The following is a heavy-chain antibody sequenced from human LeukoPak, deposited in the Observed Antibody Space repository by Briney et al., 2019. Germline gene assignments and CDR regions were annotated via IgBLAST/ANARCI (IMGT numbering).Heavy chain of an antibody. D-gene: IGHD4/OR15-4a*01. J-gene: IGHJ2*01. V-gene: IGHV4-59*08. CDR1: GGSISSYY. CDR2: IYYSGST. CDR3: VRQKYTYGANHWYVDL. Sequence: SETLSLTCTVSGGSISSYYWSWIRQPPGKGLEWIGYIYYSGSTNYNPSLKSRVTISEDTSTNHVSLNLTSVTSEYTAGDYCVRQKYTYGANHWYVDLWGRGTLVTVSS.